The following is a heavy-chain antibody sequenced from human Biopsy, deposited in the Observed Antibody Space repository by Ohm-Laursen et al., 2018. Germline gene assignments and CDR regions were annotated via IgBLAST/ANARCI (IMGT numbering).Heavy chain of an antibody. J-gene: IGHJ6*02. Sequence: GSLRLSCTAPGFTFGSYDMHWVRQGIGKGLEWVSAIGTTGDTYYAGSVKGRFTISRENATNSLYLQMNSLRAGDTAVYYCARGKYCDNDDCYTSGLDVWGQGTTVTVSS. V-gene: IGHV3-13*01. CDR1: GFTFGSYD. CDR3: ARGKYCDNDDCYTSGLDV. D-gene: IGHD2/OR15-2a*01. CDR2: IGTTGDT.